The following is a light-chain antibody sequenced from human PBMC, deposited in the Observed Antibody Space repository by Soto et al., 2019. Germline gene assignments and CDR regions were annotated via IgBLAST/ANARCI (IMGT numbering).Light chain of an antibody. V-gene: IGKV3-15*01. CDR1: QSVSSN. CDR3: QKYNNWPHALT. J-gene: IGKJ4*01. CDR2: GAS. Sequence: EIVMTQSPATLSVSPGERATLSCRASQSVSSNLAWYQQKTGQAPRLLIYGASTRATGIPARFSGSGSGTEFTLTISRLQSEDFAVDYCQKYNNWPHALTFGGGTKVEIK.